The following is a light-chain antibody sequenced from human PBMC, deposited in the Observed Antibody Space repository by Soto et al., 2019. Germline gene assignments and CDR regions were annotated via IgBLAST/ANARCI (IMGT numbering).Light chain of an antibody. CDR2: DAS. V-gene: IGKV3D-20*02. Sequence: EVVLTQSPATLSLSPGGRATLSCGASQSVSSTYIAWYQQRPGLAPRLLIYDASFRASGVPDRFSGSGSGTDFTLTISSLEPEDFAVYYCQQRSNWPPEAITFGQGTRLEIK. CDR1: QSVSSTY. J-gene: IGKJ5*01. CDR3: QQRSNWPPEAIT.